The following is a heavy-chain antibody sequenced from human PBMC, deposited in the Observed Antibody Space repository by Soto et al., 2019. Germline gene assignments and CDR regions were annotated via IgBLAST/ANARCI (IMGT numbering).Heavy chain of an antibody. CDR3: AKDSVGYDSSGY. CDR1: GGSISSSSYY. D-gene: IGHD3-22*01. J-gene: IGHJ4*02. V-gene: IGHV4-39*02. CDR2: IYYSGST. Sequence: SETLSLTCTVSGGSISSSSYYWGWIRQPPGKGLEWIGSIYYSGSTYYNPSLKSRVTISVDTSKNQFSLKLSSVTAADTAVYYCAKDSVGYDSSGYWGQGTLVTVSS.